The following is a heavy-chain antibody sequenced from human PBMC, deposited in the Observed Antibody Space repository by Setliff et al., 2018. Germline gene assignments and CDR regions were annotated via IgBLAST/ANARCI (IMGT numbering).Heavy chain of an antibody. J-gene: IGHJ6*02. CDR3: AKHGAYNDFLTGYNFYYDMDV. CDR1: RFTFSNYW. Sequence: GGSLRLSCAASRFTFSNYWMSWVRQAPGKGLEWVANIKQDGSKKYYVDSVKGRFSISRDNAKNSLYLQMNSLGAEDTAVYYCAKHGAYNDFLTGYNFYYDMDVWGQGTTVTVSS. D-gene: IGHD3-9*01. V-gene: IGHV3-7*03. CDR2: IKQDGSKK.